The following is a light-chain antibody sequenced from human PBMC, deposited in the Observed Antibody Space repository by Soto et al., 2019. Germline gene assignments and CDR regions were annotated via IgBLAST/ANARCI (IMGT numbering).Light chain of an antibody. CDR3: VQAVEIPET. CDR2: LVT. CDR1: QSLLHVNGYTF. V-gene: IGKV2-28*01. J-gene: IGKJ1*01. Sequence: DSVMTQSPLSLPVTPGEPASISCRSRQSLLHVNGYTFLDWYLQKPGQSPQLLMYLVTIRAAGVTDRVKSSGSGKDFTLKISRVESEDVEVEYCVQAVEIPETFRQGPKVEIK.